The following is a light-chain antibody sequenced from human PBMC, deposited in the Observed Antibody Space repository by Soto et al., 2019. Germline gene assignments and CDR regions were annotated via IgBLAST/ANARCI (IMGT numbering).Light chain of an antibody. CDR1: SGDVGFYDF. Sequence: QSALTQPASMSGSPGQSITISCTGTSGDVGFYDFVSWYQQHTGKVPRLIIYGVTKRPSGVSHRFSGSKSGNTASLTISGLQVEDEADYSCASYTGSSTYVFGGGTKVTFL. V-gene: IGLV2-14*03. CDR2: GVT. J-gene: IGLJ3*02. CDR3: ASYTGSSTYV.